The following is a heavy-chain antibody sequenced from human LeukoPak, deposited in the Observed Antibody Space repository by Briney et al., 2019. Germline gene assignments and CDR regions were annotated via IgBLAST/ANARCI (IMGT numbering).Heavy chain of an antibody. CDR3: AREALLWFGEETYYYYGMDV. CDR1: GGTFSSYA. D-gene: IGHD3-10*01. V-gene: IGHV1-69*04. Sequence: SVKVSCKASGGTFSSYAISWVRQAPGQGLEWMGRIIPILGIANYAQKFQGRVTITADKSTSTAYMELSSLRSEDTAVYYCAREALLWFGEETYYYYGMDVWGQGTTVTVSS. J-gene: IGHJ6*02. CDR2: IIPILGIA.